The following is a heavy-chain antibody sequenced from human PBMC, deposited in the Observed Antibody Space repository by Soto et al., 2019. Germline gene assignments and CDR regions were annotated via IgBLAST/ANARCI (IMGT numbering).Heavy chain of an antibody. CDR2: ISYDGINK. CDR1: GFTFSSYG. V-gene: IGHV3-30*18. Sequence: QVQLVESGGGVVQPGRSLRLSCAASGFTFSSYGIHWVRQAPGKGLEWVTVISYDGINKFYADSVKGRFTISRDDSKNTVFLQMDSLRPEDTAMYYCAKDWLGGVGQGLIYNWFDPWGQGTLVTVSS. J-gene: IGHJ5*02. CDR3: AKDWLGGVGQGLIYNWFDP. D-gene: IGHD3-16*01.